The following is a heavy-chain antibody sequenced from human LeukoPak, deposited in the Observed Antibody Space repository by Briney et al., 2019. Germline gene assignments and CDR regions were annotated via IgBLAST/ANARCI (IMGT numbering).Heavy chain of an antibody. V-gene: IGHV5-51*01. CDR3: TRQGVYYSDSSAYYY. CDR2: IYPGDSDT. J-gene: IGHJ4*02. Sequence: HGESLKISCKGSGYRFTNYWIARVRQIPGKGLELMGSIYPGDSDTRYSPSFQGQVTISADKSITTAYLQWNSLKASDTAKYYCTRQGVYYSDSSAYYYWGQGTLVTVSS. D-gene: IGHD3-22*01. CDR1: GYRFTNYW.